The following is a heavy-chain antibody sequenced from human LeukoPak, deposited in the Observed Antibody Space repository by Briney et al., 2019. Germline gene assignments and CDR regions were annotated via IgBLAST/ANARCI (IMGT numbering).Heavy chain of an antibody. D-gene: IGHD3-10*01. Sequence: ETLSLTCTVSGGSISSSSYYWGWIRQPPGKGLEWIGSIYYSGSTYYNPSLKSRVTISVDTSKNQFSLKLRSVTAADTAVYYCARGRSRLSVIDYWGQGTLVTVSS. CDR2: IYYSGST. J-gene: IGHJ4*02. V-gene: IGHV4-39*07. CDR3: ARGRSRLSVIDY. CDR1: GGSISSSSYY.